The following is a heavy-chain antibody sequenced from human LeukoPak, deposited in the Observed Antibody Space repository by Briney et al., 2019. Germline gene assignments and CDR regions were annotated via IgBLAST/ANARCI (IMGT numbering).Heavy chain of an antibody. CDR3: ARVLSGTIYYYYYMDV. CDR2: INPNSGGT. D-gene: IGHD1-7*01. CDR1: GYTFTSYY. V-gene: IGHV1-2*02. J-gene: IGHJ6*03. Sequence: GASVKVSCKASGYTFTSYYMHWVRQAPGQGLEWMGWINPNSGGTNYAQKFQGRVTMTRDTSISTAYMELSRLRSDDTAVYYCARVLSGTIYYYYYMDVWGKGTTVTVSS.